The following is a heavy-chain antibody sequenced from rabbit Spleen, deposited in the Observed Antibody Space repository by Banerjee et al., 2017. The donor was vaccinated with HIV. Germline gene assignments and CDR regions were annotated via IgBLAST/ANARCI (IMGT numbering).Heavy chain of an antibody. J-gene: IGHJ6*01. CDR2: IDAGSSGFT. V-gene: IGHV1S40*01. CDR1: GVSFSISSY. D-gene: IGHD8-1*01. CDR3: ARDTGSSFSSYGMDL. Sequence: QSLEESGGDLVKPGASLTLTCTASGVSFSISSYMCWVRQAPGKGLEWISCIDAGSSGFTYFATWAKGRFAISKTSSTTLTLQMTSLTVADTATYFCARDTGSSFSSYGMDLWGQGTLVTVS.